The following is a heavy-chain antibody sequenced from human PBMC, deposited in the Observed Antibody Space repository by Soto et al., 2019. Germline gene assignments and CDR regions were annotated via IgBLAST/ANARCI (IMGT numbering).Heavy chain of an antibody. CDR2: IYYSGST. D-gene: IGHD3-10*01. V-gene: IGHV4-59*01. CDR3: ARHGVRGVNGLGFFGYYYYYMDV. Sequence: SETLSLTCTVSGGSISSYYWSWIRQPPGKGLEWIGYIYYSGSTNYNPSLKSRVTISVDTSKNQFSLKLSSVTAADTAMYYCARHGVRGVNGLGFFGYYYYYMDVWGKGTTVTVSS. J-gene: IGHJ6*03. CDR1: GGSISSYY.